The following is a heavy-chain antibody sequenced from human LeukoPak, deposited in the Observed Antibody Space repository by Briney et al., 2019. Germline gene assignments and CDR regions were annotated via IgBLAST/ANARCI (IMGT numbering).Heavy chain of an antibody. J-gene: IGHJ4*02. Sequence: PSETLSLTCTVSGGSISSYYWSWIRQPAGKGLEWVGRIYTSGSTNYNPSLKSRVTMSVDTSKNQFSLKLSSVTAADTAVYYCAVRYCSSTSCCRRYFDYWGQGTLVTVSS. V-gene: IGHV4-4*07. CDR2: IYTSGST. CDR1: GGSISSYY. CDR3: AVRYCSSTSCCRRYFDY. D-gene: IGHD2-2*01.